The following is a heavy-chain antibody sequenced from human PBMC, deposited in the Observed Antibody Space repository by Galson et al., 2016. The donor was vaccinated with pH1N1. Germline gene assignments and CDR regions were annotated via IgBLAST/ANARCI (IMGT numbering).Heavy chain of an antibody. D-gene: IGHD2-15*01. Sequence: SETLSLTCSVSGGSISSYYWSYIRQPPGKGLEWIGYIYYSADYSGSTNYNPSLKSRVTISVDTSKNQLPLKLMSVTAADTAVYYCAKSVAPRPPYMDVWGKGTTVTVSS. J-gene: IGHJ6*03. CDR2: IYYSADYSGST. CDR3: AKSVAPRPPYMDV. V-gene: IGHV4-59*01. CDR1: GGSISSYY.